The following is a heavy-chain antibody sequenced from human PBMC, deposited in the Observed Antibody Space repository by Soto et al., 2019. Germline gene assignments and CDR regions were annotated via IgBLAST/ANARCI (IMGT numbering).Heavy chain of an antibody. J-gene: IGHJ6*02. D-gene: IGHD3-10*01. CDR3: ATDLRGSGKLYYDYGMDV. CDR2: FDPEYGET. Sequence: ASVKVSCKVSGYTLTELSMHWVRQAPGKGLEWMGGFDPEYGETIYAQKFQGRVTMTEDTSTDTAYMELSSLRSEDTAVYYCATDLRGSGKLYYDYGMDVWGQGTRVTVYS. CDR1: GYTLTELS. V-gene: IGHV1-24*01.